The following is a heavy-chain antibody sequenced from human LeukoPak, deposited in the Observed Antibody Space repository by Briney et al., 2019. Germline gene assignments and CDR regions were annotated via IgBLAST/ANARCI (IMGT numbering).Heavy chain of an antibody. V-gene: IGHV1-46*01. J-gene: IGHJ4*02. Sequence: ASVKVSCKASGYVFTSYYIHWMRQAPGQGLEWMGKINPSGGRTNYVQKFQDRVTLTSDTSTSTAYMDLSSLRFEDTAVYYCASDGAYQPPRYWGQGTLVTVSS. CDR1: GYVFTSYY. CDR2: INPSGGRT. D-gene: IGHD2-2*01. CDR3: ASDGAYQPPRY.